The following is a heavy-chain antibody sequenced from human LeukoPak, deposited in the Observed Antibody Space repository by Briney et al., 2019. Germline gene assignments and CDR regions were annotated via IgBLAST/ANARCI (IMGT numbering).Heavy chain of an antibody. J-gene: IGHJ4*02. Sequence: SETLSLTCTVSGGSISSSSYYWGWIRQPPGKGLEWIGSIYYSGSTYYNPSLKSRVTISVDTSKNQFSLKLSSVTAADTAVYYCARSQRGYSYGLFDYWGQGTLVTVSS. D-gene: IGHD5-18*01. V-gene: IGHV4-39*01. CDR1: GGSISSSSYY. CDR2: IYYSGST. CDR3: ARSQRGYSYGLFDY.